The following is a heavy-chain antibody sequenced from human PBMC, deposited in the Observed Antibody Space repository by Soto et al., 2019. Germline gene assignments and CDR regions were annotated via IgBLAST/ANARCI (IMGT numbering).Heavy chain of an antibody. CDR2: IYDSGIT. CDR1: GASIGSGGFY. D-gene: IGHD1-26*01. J-gene: IGHJ6*02. V-gene: IGHV4-31*03. CDR3: ARDGTVPYGMDV. Sequence: QVLLQESGPGLVKPSQTLSLTCTVSGASIGSGGFYWSWVRQHPGKGLEWIGYIYDSGITYYHPPLKSRVXIXLXXSHNQFPLTLHSVTAADTAVYYCARDGTVPYGMDVWGQGTTVTVSS.